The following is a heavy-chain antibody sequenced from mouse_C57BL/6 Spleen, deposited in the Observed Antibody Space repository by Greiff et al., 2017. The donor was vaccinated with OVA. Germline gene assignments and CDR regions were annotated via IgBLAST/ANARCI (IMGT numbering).Heavy chain of an antibody. CDR3: AREDGDY. J-gene: IGHJ4*01. Sequence: VQLVESGAELARPGASVKLSCKASGYTFTSYGLRWVQQRPGKGLEWIGEIYTRSGNTYYHEKFKGKATLTADKSSSTAYMELRSLASEDAAVYFCAREDGDYWGQGTSVTVSS. CDR1: GYTFTSYG. D-gene: IGHD2-3*01. CDR2: IYTRSGNT. V-gene: IGHV1-81*01.